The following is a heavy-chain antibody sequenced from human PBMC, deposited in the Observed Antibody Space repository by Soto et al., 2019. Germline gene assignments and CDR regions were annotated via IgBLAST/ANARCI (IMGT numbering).Heavy chain of an antibody. J-gene: IGHJ6*02. CDR3: ARGRTSPYYYYGMDV. CDR2: IYYSGST. V-gene: IGHV4-59*01. CDR1: GDSISRYY. Sequence: SQTRSLTCTLSGDSISRYYSSLIRHPPGKGLEWIGYIYYSGSTNYNPSLKSRVTISGDTSKNQFSLKLSSVTAADTAVYYCARGRTSPYYYYGMDVWGQGTTVTVSS. D-gene: IGHD1-7*01.